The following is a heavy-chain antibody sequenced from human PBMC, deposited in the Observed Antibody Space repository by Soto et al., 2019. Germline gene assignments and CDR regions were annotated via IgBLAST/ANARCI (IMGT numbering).Heavy chain of an antibody. CDR2: ISWNSGSI. CDR1: GFTFDDYA. Sequence: GGSLRLSCAASGFTFDDYAMHWVRQAPGKGLEWVSGISWNSGSIGYADSVKGRFTISRDNAKNSLYLQMNSLRAEDTALYYCAKDRRFDSSLADIDYWGQGTLVTVSS. V-gene: IGHV3-9*01. D-gene: IGHD6-13*01. J-gene: IGHJ4*02. CDR3: AKDRRFDSSLADIDY.